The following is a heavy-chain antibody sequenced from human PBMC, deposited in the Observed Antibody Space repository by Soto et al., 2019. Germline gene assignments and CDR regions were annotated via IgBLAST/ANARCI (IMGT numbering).Heavy chain of an antibody. CDR2: ISGSGGST. CDR1: GFTFSSNA. Sequence: EVQLLESGGDLVQPGGSLRLSCAASGFTFSSNAMSWVRQAPGKGLEWVSAISGSGGSTYYADSVKGRFTISRDNSKNTLYLQMNSLRAEDTAVYYCAKGVVVVTPYIDYWGQGTLVTVSS. D-gene: IGHD2-15*01. J-gene: IGHJ4*02. V-gene: IGHV3-23*01. CDR3: AKGVVVVTPYIDY.